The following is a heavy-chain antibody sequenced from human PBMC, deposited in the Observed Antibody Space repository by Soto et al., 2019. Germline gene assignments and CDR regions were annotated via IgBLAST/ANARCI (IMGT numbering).Heavy chain of an antibody. CDR1: GFTFSSYA. V-gene: IGHV3-30-3*01. J-gene: IGHJ5*02. D-gene: IGHD1-20*01. CDR2: ISYDGSNK. Sequence: GGSLRLSCAASGFTFSSYAMHWVRQAPGKGLEWVAVISYDGSNKYYADSVKGRFTISRDNSKNTLYLQMNSLRAEDTAVYYCARDPDGGYNSLTSPWFDPWGQGTLVTVSS. CDR3: ARDPDGGYNSLTSPWFDP.